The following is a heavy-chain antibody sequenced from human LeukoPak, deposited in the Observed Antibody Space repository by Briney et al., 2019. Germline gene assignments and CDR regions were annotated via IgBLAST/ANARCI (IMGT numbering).Heavy chain of an antibody. V-gene: IGHV4-61*05. CDR1: GGSISSSSYY. CDR2: IYYRGRT. CDR3: ARVLGCSTTSCYAAYIDS. J-gene: IGHJ4*02. D-gene: IGHD2-2*01. Sequence: PSETLSLTCSVSGGSISSSSYYWGWIPQPPGKGLEWIGYIYYRGRTNYNPSLKSRVTISVDTSKNQFSLKLSSVTAADTAVYYCARVLGCSTTSCYAAYIDSWGQGTLVTVSS.